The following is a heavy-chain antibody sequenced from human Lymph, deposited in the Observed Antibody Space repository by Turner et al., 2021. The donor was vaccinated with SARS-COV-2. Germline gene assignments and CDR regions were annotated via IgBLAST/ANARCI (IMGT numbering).Heavy chain of an antibody. CDR1: GFTFSSYA. V-gene: IGHV3-30*04. Sequence: QVQLVASGGGLVQPGRSLRLSCAASGFTFSSYAMHWVRQAPGKGLEWVALISYDGSNKYYADSVKGRFTISRDNSKNTLYLQMNSLRAEDTAVYYCAREMGAGSDYWGQGTLVTVSS. CDR3: AREMGAGSDY. J-gene: IGHJ4*02. CDR2: ISYDGSNK. D-gene: IGHD3-10*01.